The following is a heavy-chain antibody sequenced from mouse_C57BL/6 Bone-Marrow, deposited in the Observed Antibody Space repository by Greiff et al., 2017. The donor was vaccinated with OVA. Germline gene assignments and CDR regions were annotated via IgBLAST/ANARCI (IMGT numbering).Heavy chain of an antibody. CDR1: GFTFSDYY. D-gene: IGHD1-1*01. CDR2: ISNGGGST. CDR3: ARPYYYGYFDY. J-gene: IGHJ2*01. V-gene: IGHV5-12*01. Sequence: EVKLMESGGGLVQPGGSLKLSCAASGFTFSDYYMYWVRQTPEKRLEWVAYISNGGGSTYYPDTVKGRFTISRDNAKNTLYLQMSRLKSEDTAMYYCARPYYYGYFDYWGQGTTLTVSS.